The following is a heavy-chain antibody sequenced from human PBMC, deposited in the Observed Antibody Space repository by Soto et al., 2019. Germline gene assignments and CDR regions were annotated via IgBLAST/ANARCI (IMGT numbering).Heavy chain of an antibody. CDR3: ARRPLYYDSSGNAFDI. CDR2: IDPSDSYT. D-gene: IGHD3-22*01. CDR1: GYSFTSYW. J-gene: IGHJ3*02. Sequence: PGESLKISCKGSGYSFTSYWISWVRQMPGKGLEWMGRIDPSDSYTNYSPSFQGHVTISADKSISTAYLQWSSLKASDTAMYYCARRPLYYDSSGNAFDIWGQGTMVTVSS. V-gene: IGHV5-10-1*01.